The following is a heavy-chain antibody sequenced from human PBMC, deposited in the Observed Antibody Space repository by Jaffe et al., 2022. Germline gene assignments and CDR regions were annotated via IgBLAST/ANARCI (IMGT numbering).Heavy chain of an antibody. J-gene: IGHJ6*03. CDR3: ARGVRPRQLYYYYYYMDV. CDR2: INHSGST. D-gene: IGHD1-1*01. CDR1: GGSFSGYY. Sequence: QVQLQQWGAGLLKPSETLSLTCAVYGGSFSGYYWSWIRQPPGKGLEWIGEINHSGSTNYNPSLKSRVTISVDTSKNQFSLKLSSVTAADTAVYYCARGVRPRQLYYYYYYMDVWGKGTTVTVSS. V-gene: IGHV4-34*01.